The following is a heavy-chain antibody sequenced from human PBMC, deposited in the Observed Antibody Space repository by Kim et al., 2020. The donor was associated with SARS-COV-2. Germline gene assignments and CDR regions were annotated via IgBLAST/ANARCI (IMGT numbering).Heavy chain of an antibody. V-gene: IGHV3-15*01. Sequence: GGSLRLSCAASGFTFSNAWMSWVRQAPGKGLEWVGRIKSKTDGGTTDYAAPVKGRFTISRDDSKNTLYLQMNSLKTEDTAVYYCTTDRAKYNWNRRFDYWGQGTLVTVSS. D-gene: IGHD1-20*01. J-gene: IGHJ4*02. CDR2: IKSKTDGGTT. CDR1: GFTFSNAW. CDR3: TTDRAKYNWNRRFDY.